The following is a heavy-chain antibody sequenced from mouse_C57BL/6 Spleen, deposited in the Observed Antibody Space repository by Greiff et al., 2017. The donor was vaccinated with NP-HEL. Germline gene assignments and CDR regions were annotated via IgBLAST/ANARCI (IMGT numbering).Heavy chain of an antibody. CDR2: IDPSDSYT. V-gene: IGHV1-69*01. J-gene: IGHJ2*01. D-gene: IGHD1-1*01. CDR1: GYTFTSYW. Sequence: QVQLQQPGAELVMPGASVKLSCKASGYTFTSYWMHWVKHRPGQGLEWIGEIDPSDSYTNYNQKFKGKSTLTVDKSSSTAYMQLSSLTSEDSAVYYCARVTTVVALDYWGQGTTLTVSS. CDR3: ARVTTVVALDY.